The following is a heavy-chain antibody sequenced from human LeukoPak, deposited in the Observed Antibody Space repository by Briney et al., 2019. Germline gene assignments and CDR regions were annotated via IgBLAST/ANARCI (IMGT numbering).Heavy chain of an antibody. Sequence: GSVKVSCKASGYTSTSYGISWVRQAPGQGLEWRGWISAYNGNTNYAQKLQGRVTMTTDTSTSTAYMELRSLRSDDTAVYYCARVVLRYFDWLYAFDYWGQGTLVTVSS. CDR3: ARVVLRYFDWLYAFDY. CDR2: ISAYNGNT. J-gene: IGHJ4*02. V-gene: IGHV1-18*01. CDR1: GYTSTSYG. D-gene: IGHD3-9*01.